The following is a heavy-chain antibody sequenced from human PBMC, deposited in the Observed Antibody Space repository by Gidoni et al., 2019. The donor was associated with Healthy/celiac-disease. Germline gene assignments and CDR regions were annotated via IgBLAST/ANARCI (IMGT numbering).Heavy chain of an antibody. CDR2: ISGSGGST. V-gene: IGHV3-23*01. CDR3: AKVRGYCSGGSCYGGFDY. CDR1: GFPFSSSS. D-gene: IGHD2-15*01. J-gene: IGHJ4*02. Sequence: EVQLLESGGGLVQPGGSLILSFAASGFPFSSSSMSGVRQAPGKGLGWVSAISGSGGSTYYADSVKGRFTISRDNSKNTLYLQMNSLRAEDTAVYYCAKVRGYCSGGSCYGGFDYWGQGTLVTVSS.